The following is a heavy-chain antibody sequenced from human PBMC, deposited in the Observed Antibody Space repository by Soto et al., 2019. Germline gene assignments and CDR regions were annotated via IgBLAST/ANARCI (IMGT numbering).Heavy chain of an antibody. CDR2: FYYTGST. D-gene: IGHD3-9*01. CDR1: GGSIGTSSYY. V-gene: IGHV4-39*01. Sequence: SETLSLTCSVSGGSIGTSSYYWGWIRQPPGKGLEWIGSFYYTGSTYYNPSLKSRVTISVDTSKNQFSLKLNSVTAADAAVYYCARHDRYFDWLYPFGYWGQGSLVTVSS. J-gene: IGHJ4*02. CDR3: ARHDRYFDWLYPFGY.